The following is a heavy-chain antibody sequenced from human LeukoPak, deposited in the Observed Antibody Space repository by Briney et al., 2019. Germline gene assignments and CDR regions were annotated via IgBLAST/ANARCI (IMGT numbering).Heavy chain of an antibody. CDR2: INQSGST. J-gene: IGHJ5*02. V-gene: IGHV4-34*01. CDR1: GGSFSVYF. Sequence: SETLSLTCTVSGGSFSVYFWTWIRQPPGKGLEWIGTINQSGSTNYNPALMSRVTISAGPSKNFFSLNLSSVTAADTAVYYCASGTLAAEVFDDWGQGTLVTVSS. CDR3: ASGTLAAEVFDD. D-gene: IGHD6-13*01.